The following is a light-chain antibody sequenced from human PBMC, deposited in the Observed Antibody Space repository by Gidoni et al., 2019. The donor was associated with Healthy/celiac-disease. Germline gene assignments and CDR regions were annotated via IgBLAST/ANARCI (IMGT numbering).Light chain of an antibody. CDR2: DAS. CDR1: QSVSSY. J-gene: IGKJ2*01. Sequence: EIVLTQSPATLSLSPGERATLSCRASQSVSSYLAWYQQKPGQAPRLLIYDASNRATGIPARFSGSGSGTDFTLTISSLEPEDFAVYYCKQRSNWPPYTFXQXTKLEIK. V-gene: IGKV3-11*01. CDR3: KQRSNWPPYT.